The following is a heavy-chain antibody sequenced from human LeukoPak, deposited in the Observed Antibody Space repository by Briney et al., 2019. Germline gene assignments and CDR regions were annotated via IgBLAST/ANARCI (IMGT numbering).Heavy chain of an antibody. V-gene: IGHV1-2*02. CDR1: GYTFTDYY. Sequence: ASVKVSCKASGYTFTDYYMHWVRQAPGQGLEWMGWINPNSGGTNYAQKFQGRVTMTRDTSISTAYMELSRLRSDDTAVYYCARVVSSWHSYYYYYYMDVWGKGTTVTVSS. J-gene: IGHJ6*03. CDR3: ARVVSSWHSYYYYYYMDV. CDR2: INPNSGGT. D-gene: IGHD6-13*01.